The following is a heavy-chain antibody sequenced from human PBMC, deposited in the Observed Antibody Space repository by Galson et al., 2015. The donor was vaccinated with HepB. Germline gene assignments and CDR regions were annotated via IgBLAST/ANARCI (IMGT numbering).Heavy chain of an antibody. CDR3: ARGYDFWSGYYTFGWDNWFDP. J-gene: IGHJ5*02. V-gene: IGHV3-30-3*01. CDR2: ISYDGSNK. D-gene: IGHD3-3*01. CDR1: GFTFSSYA. Sequence: SLRLSCAASGFTFSSYAMHWVRQAPGKGLEWVAVISYDGSNKYYADSVKGRFTISRDNSKNTLYLQMNSLRAEDTAVYYCARGYDFWSGYYTFGWDNWFDPWGQGTLVTASS.